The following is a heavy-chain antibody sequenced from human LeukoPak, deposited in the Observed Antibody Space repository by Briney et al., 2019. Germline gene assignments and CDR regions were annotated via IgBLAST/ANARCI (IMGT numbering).Heavy chain of an antibody. Sequence: PGGSLRLSCAASGFTFSSYWMSWVRQAPGKGLEWVANIKQEGSEKYYVDSVKGRFTISIHHAKNSLYLQLTSLRAEDTAVYYCARGKAYSSSWSTNVGWYRGDYYFDYWGQGTLVTVSS. D-gene: IGHD6-13*01. V-gene: IGHV3-7*01. CDR1: GFTFSSYW. J-gene: IGHJ4*02. CDR2: IKQEGSEK. CDR3: ARGKAYSSSWSTNVGWYRGDYYFDY.